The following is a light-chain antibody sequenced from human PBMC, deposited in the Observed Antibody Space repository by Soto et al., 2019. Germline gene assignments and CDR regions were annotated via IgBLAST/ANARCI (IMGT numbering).Light chain of an antibody. CDR2: GNS. J-gene: IGLJ2*01. CDR1: SSNIGAGYD. CDR3: QSYDSSLSAL. Sequence: QAVVTQPPSVSGAPGPRVTISCTGSSSNIGAGYDVHWYQHLPGTAPKLLIYGNSNRPTGVPDRFSGSKSGTSASLAITGLQAEDEADYYCQSYDSSLSALFGGGTQLTVL. V-gene: IGLV1-40*01.